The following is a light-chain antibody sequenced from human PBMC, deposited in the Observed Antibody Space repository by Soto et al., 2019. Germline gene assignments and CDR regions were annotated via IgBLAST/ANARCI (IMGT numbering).Light chain of an antibody. CDR3: QQRSNWIT. J-gene: IGKJ5*01. CDR2: DAS. V-gene: IGKV3-11*01. Sequence: EIALTQSPSTLALSPGERATLSCRASQSVTNSLAWYQQKPGQAPRLLVYDASNRATGIPTRFSGSGSGTDFTLTISSPEPEDFAVYYCQQRSNWITFGQGTRLEIK. CDR1: QSVTNS.